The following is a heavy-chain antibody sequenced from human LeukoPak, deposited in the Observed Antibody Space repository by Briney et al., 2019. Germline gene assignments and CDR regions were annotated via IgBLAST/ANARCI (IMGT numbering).Heavy chain of an antibody. J-gene: IGHJ6*03. CDR1: GITFSNYS. CDR2: ISSSRSHI. Sequence: GGPLRLSCAASGITFSNYSMNWVRQAPGKGLEWVSSISSSRSHIYYIDSVEGRFTISRDNAKNSLYLQMNSLRAEDTAVYYCARALWDDYSDYGIYSYYYYMDVWGKGTTVTVSS. CDR3: ARALWDDYSDYGIYSYYYYMDV. D-gene: IGHD4-11*01. V-gene: IGHV3-21*01.